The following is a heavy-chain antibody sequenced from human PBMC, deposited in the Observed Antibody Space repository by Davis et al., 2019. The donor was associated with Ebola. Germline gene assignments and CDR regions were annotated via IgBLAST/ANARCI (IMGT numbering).Heavy chain of an antibody. CDR1: GYSFTSYD. D-gene: IGHD3-9*01. CDR3: ARGLLGGHYDTQQDF. Sequence: ASVKVSCKASGYSFTSYDINWVRQAPGQGLEWMGWISAHSGNANYAQKVQGRVTMTTDTTTSTAYMELRSLRSEDTAVYYCARGLLGGHYDTQQDFWGQGTLVTVSS. J-gene: IGHJ4*02. V-gene: IGHV1-18*04. CDR2: ISAHSGNA.